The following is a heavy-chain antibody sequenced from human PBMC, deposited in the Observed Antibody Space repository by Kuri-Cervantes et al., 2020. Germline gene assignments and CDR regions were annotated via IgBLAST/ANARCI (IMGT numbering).Heavy chain of an antibody. CDR3: AHRLKQQRNFDY. J-gene: IGHJ4*02. Sequence: SGPTLVKPTQTLTLTCTFSGFSLSTSGVGVGWIRQPPGKALEWLALIYWDDDKRYSPSLKSRLTITKDTSKNQVVLVMTNMDPVDTATYYCAHRLKQQRNFDYWGQGTLVTVSS. D-gene: IGHD6-13*01. CDR1: GFSLSTSGVG. CDR2: IYWDDDK. V-gene: IGHV2-5*02.